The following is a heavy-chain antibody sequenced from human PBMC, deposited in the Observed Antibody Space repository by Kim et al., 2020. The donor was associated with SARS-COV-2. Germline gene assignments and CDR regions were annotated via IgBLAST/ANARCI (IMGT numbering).Heavy chain of an antibody. Sequence: ASVKVSCDISRHTLANLSIHWVRQAPGKGLEWMGGFDAENGETFYAQKFQGRLTMTDDTVRDTTYMELRSLRSDDTAVYYCLRGLVYWGQGSLIIVSS. CDR1: RHTLANLS. D-gene: IGHD3-10*01. CDR2: FDAENGET. J-gene: IGHJ4*02. CDR3: LRGLVY. V-gene: IGHV1-24*01.